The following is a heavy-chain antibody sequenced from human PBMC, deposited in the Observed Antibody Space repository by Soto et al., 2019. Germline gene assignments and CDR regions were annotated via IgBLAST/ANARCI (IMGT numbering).Heavy chain of an antibody. Sequence: QVQLVQSGAEVKKPGASVKVSCKASGYTFTSYDINWLRQATGQGLEWMGWMNPNSGNTGYAQKFQVRVTMTRNTSITTAYMELSSLRSEDTAAYYCDREKVGMVDYCGQGTLVTVSS. J-gene: IGHJ4*02. V-gene: IGHV1-8*01. CDR1: GYTFTSYD. D-gene: IGHD1-26*01. CDR2: MNPNSGNT. CDR3: DREKVGMVDY.